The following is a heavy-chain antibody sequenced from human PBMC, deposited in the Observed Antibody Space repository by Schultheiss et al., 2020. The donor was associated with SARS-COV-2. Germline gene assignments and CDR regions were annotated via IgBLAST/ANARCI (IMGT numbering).Heavy chain of an antibody. CDR1: GGSISSSNW. D-gene: IGHD6-13*01. J-gene: IGHJ6*02. CDR2: IYYSGST. CDR3: VRDRNMAATSSYYYYGMEV. V-gene: IGHV4-30-4*01. Sequence: SETLSLTCALSGGSISSSNWWSWVRQPPGKGLEWIGYIYYSGSTYYNPSLKSRVTISVNTSKNQLSLGLSSGTAADTAVYYCVRDRNMAATSSYYYYGMEVLGRGATVTVSS.